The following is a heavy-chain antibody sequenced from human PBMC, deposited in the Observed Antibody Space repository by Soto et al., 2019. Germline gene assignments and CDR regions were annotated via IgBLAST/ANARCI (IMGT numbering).Heavy chain of an antibody. CDR3: ARLSWGTVPA. J-gene: IGHJ5*02. CDR2: IYYSGST. CDR1: GGSISSYY. V-gene: IGHV4-59*12. Sequence: PSETLSLTCTVSGGSISSYYWSWIRQPPGKGLEWIGYIYYSGSTNYNPSLKSRVTITPDTSKNQVSLQLNSVTPEDTAVYFCARLSWGTVPAWGQGTLVTVSS. D-gene: IGHD3-16*01.